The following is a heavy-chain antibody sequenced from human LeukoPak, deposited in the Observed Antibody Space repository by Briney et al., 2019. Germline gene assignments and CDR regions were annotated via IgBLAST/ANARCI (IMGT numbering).Heavy chain of an antibody. J-gene: IGHJ6*02. Sequence: SETLSLTCTVSGGSISSYYWSWIRQPPGKGLEWIGYIYYSRSTNYNPSLKSRVTISVDTSKNQFSLKLSSVTAADTAVYYCARDYTLRSSGWYGYYYGMDVWGRGTTVTVSS. CDR1: GGSISSYY. D-gene: IGHD6-19*01. CDR3: ARDYTLRSSGWYGYYYGMDV. CDR2: IYYSRST. V-gene: IGHV4-59*01.